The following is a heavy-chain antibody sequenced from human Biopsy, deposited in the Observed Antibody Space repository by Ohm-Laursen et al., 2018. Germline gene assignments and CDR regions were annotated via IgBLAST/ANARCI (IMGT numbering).Heavy chain of an antibody. D-gene: IGHD3-9*01. CDR3: ATKLTGYFHH. J-gene: IGHJ1*01. CDR2: NIPILGTG. V-gene: IGHV1-69*06. Sequence: ASVKVSCKSPGGTFSNYGVNWVRQAPGQGLEWLGGNIPILGTGNYAQKFQDRVTVAADTSTSTATMELRSLRSDDTAVYYCATKLTGYFHHWGQRTLVIVSS. CDR1: GGTFSNYG.